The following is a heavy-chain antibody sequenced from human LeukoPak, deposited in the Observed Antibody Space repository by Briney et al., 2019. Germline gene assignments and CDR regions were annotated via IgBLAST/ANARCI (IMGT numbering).Heavy chain of an antibody. D-gene: IGHD5-24*01. Sequence: PSETLSLTCTVSGGSISSYYWSWIWQPPGKGLEWIGYIYYSGSTNYNPSLKSRVTISVDTSQNQFSLKLSSVTAADTAVYYCARGSRRDGYNYFDYWGQGTLVTVSS. CDR1: GGSISSYY. V-gene: IGHV4-59*01. CDR3: ARGSRRDGYNYFDY. J-gene: IGHJ4*02. CDR2: IYYSGST.